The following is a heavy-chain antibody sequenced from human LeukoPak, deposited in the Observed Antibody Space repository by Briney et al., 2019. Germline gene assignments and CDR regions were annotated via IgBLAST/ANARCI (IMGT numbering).Heavy chain of an antibody. CDR2: ISGSGGST. D-gene: IGHD3-9*01. V-gene: IGHV3-23*01. CDR3: AKVGSPWLFDGDDAFDI. CDR1: GFTLSSYA. Sequence: GGSLRLSCAASGFTLSSYAMSWVRQAPGKGLEWVSAISGSGGSTYYADSVKGRFTISRDNSKNTLYLQMNSLRAEDTAVYYCAKVGSPWLFDGDDAFDIWGQGTMVTVSS. J-gene: IGHJ3*02.